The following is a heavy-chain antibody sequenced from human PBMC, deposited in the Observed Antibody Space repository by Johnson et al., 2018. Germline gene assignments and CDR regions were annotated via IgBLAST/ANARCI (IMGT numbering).Heavy chain of an antibody. CDR2: IRSKAYGGTT. J-gene: IGHJ6*03. CDR3: TRAWVYCRITSCYGDYYYMDG. CDR1: GFTFGDYA. Sequence: VQLVQSGGGLVQPGRSXRLSCTASGFTFGDYAMSWLRPAPWTGLEWVGFIRSKAYGGTTEYAASVKGRFTIYRDDAKSIADLQMNSLQTEDTPVYYCTRAWVYCRITSCYGDYYYMDGWGKGTTVTVSS. V-gene: IGHV3-49*03. D-gene: IGHD2-2*01.